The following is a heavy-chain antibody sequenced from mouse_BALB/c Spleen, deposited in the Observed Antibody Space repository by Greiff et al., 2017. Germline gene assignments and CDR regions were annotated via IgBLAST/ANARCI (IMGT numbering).Heavy chain of an antibody. Sequence: EVKLVESGGGLVQPGGSMKLSCVASGFTFSNYWMNWVRQSPEKGLEWVAEIRLKSNNYATHYAESVKGRFTISRDDSKSSVYLQMNNLRAEDTGIYYCTKGIPYYYAMDYWGQGTSVTVSS. CDR2: IRLKSNNYAT. CDR1: GFTFSNYW. CDR3: TKGIPYYYAMDY. V-gene: IGHV6-6*02. J-gene: IGHJ4*01.